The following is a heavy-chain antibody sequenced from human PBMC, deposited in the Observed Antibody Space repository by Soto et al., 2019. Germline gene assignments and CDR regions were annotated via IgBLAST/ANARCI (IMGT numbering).Heavy chain of an antibody. CDR2: ISAYNGNT. J-gene: IGHJ6*02. CDR1: GYTFTSYG. V-gene: IGHV1-18*01. Sequence: ASVKVSCKASGYTFTSYGISWVRQAPGQGLEWMGWISAYNGNTNYAQKLQGRVTMTTDTSTSTAYMELRSLRSDDTAVYYCARLDYGDYYYGMDVWGQGTTVTXSS. D-gene: IGHD4-17*01. CDR3: ARLDYGDYYYGMDV.